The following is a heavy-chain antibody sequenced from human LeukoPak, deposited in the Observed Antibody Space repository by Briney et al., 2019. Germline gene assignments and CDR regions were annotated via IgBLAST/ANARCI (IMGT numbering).Heavy chain of an antibody. J-gene: IGHJ4*02. D-gene: IGHD3-9*01. CDR1: GFTFSSYE. CDR3: ARGDGGDDILTGYYDY. CDR2: IGSGIGTI. V-gene: IGHV3-48*03. Sequence: GGSLRLSCAASGFTFSSYEMNWVRQAPGKGLEWVSYIGSGIGTIFFADSVKGRFTISRDNAKNSLYLEMNNLRVEDTAVYYCARGDGGDDILTGYYDYWGQGSLVTVSS.